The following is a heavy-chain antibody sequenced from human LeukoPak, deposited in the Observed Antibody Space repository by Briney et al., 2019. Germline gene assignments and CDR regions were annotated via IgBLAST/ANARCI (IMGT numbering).Heavy chain of an antibody. CDR2: IYYSGST. J-gene: IGHJ5*02. CDR1: GGSISSYY. CDR3: ARAFRMYALHNWFDP. V-gene: IGHV4-59*01. Sequence: SETLSLTCTVSGGSISSYYWSWIRQPPGKGLEWIGYIYYSGSTNYNPSLRSRVTISVDTSKNQFALKLRSVTAADTAVYYCARAFRMYALHNWFDPWGQGTLVTVSS. D-gene: IGHD2-8*01.